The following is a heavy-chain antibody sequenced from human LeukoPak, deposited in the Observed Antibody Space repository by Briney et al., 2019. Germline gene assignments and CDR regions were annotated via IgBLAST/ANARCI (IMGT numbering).Heavy chain of an antibody. CDR1: GFTFNNYA. CDR2: ISGSGGST. J-gene: IGHJ4*02. V-gene: IGHV3-23*01. CDR3: AKDVGTRDLYYFDY. Sequence: GGSLRLSCAASGFTFNNYAMSWVRQAPGKGLEWVSGISGSGGSTDYADSVKGRFTISRDNSKNAVYLQMTSPRAEDTAVYYCAKDVGTRDLYYFDYWGQGTLVTVSS. D-gene: IGHD2-21*02.